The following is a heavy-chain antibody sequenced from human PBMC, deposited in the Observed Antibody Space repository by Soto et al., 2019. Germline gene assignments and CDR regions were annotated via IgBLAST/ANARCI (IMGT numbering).Heavy chain of an antibody. J-gene: IGHJ4*02. CDR3: VMNYDSSGYYTYDY. V-gene: IGHV4-39*07. CDR2: MYYGVNT. CDR1: GGSISSSSYS. D-gene: IGHD3-22*01. Sequence: SETLSLTCIVSGGSISSSSYSCAWFRQPPGKGLEWIGTMYYGVNTYYNPSLESRVTISVDTPKNQFSLELSSVTAVDTAVYYCVMNYDSSGYYTYDYWGQGTQVT.